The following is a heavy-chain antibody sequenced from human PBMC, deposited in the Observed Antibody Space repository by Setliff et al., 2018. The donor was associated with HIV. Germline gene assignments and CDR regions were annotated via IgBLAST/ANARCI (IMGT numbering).Heavy chain of an antibody. Sequence: PSETLSLTCAVSGGSISSSNYYWVWIRQPPGKELEWIGSFYYSGSTYYNPSLKSRVTISIDTSKNQFSLNLRSVTAADTAVYYCARARITMTGGRLEPYAFDRWGQGTKVT. CDR2: FYYSGST. CDR1: GGSISSSNYY. D-gene: IGHD3-22*01. J-gene: IGHJ3*01. V-gene: IGHV4-39*07. CDR3: ARARITMTGGRLEPYAFDR.